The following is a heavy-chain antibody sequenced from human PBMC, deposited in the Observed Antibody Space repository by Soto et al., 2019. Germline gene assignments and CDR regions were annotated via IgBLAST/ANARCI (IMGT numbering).Heavy chain of an antibody. J-gene: IGHJ5*02. CDR3: TRDASRDSSARGWFDP. V-gene: IGHV3-21*01. Sequence: GGSLRLSCAASGFTFRSFTMNWVRQAPGKGLEWVSTISSNSAYIYYTDALRGRFTISRDNAKNSLHLQMNSLRAEDTAVYCCTRDASRDSSARGWFDPWGPGTLVTVPS. D-gene: IGHD6-13*01. CDR1: GFTFRSFT. CDR2: ISSNSAYI.